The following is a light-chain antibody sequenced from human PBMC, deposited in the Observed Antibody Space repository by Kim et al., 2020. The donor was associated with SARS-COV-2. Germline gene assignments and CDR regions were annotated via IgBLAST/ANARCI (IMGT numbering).Light chain of an antibody. Sequence: LTQPPSVSKGLRQTATLTCTGNSNNVGNQGAAWLQQHQGHPPKLLFYRNNDRPSGISERLSASRSGNTASLTITGLQPEDEADYFCSTWDISLSAWVFGGGTKLTVL. J-gene: IGLJ3*02. CDR1: SNNVGNQG. CDR3: STWDISLSAWV. V-gene: IGLV10-54*01. CDR2: RNN.